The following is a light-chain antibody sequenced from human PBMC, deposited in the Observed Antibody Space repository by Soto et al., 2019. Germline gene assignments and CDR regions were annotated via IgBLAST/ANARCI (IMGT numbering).Light chain of an antibody. V-gene: IGKV1-27*01. CDR2: VAS. Sequence: DIQMTQSPSSLSASVGDRVTITCRASQGISNYVDWYQQKPGKVPKLLIYVASTLQSGVPSRFSGSGSVTDFTLTISSLQPEDVATYYCQKYNSAPLTFGGGTKVEIK. CDR1: QGISNY. CDR3: QKYNSAPLT. J-gene: IGKJ4*01.